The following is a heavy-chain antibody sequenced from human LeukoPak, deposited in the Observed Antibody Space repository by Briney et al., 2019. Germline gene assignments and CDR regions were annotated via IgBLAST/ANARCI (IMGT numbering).Heavy chain of an antibody. CDR2: ISAYNGNT. D-gene: IGHD5-18*01. J-gene: IGHJ6*02. CDR1: GYTFTSYG. V-gene: IGHV1-18*01. CDR3: ARGAGYSYGYSPGGYYYYGMDV. Sequence: ASVKVSCKASGYTFTSYGISWVRQAPGQGLEWMGWISAYNGNTNYAQKLQGRVTMTTDTSTSTAYMELRSLRSDDTAVYYCARGAGYSYGYSPGGYYYYGMDVWGQGTTVTVSS.